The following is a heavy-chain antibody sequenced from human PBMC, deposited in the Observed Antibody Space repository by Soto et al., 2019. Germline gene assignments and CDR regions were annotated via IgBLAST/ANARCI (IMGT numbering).Heavy chain of an antibody. D-gene: IGHD1-7*01. CDR2: IYPDGRT. CDR1: AFTISGTY. Sequence: EVQLAESGGGLTQPGGSLRLSCAASAFTISGTYMNWFRQARGKGLEWVSAIYPDGRTFYADSVKGRFTISRDDSKNTLYLQLSSLRAGDTAIYYCATYTWNFLWGYWGQGTLVTVSS. V-gene: IGHV3-53*01. CDR3: ATYTWNFLWGY. J-gene: IGHJ4*02.